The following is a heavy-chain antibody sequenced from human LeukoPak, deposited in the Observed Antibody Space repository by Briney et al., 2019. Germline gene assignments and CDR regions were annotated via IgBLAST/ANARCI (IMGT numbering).Heavy chain of an antibody. D-gene: IGHD3-22*01. Sequence: AGGSLRLSCAASGFTFSSYAMSWVRQAPGKGLEWVAVISYDGSNKYYADSVKGRFTISRDNSKNTLYLQMNSLRAEDTAVYYCARDYYDSSGHDAFDIWGQGTMVTVSS. CDR3: ARDYYDSSGHDAFDI. CDR1: GFTFSSYA. J-gene: IGHJ3*02. V-gene: IGHV3-30-3*01. CDR2: ISYDGSNK.